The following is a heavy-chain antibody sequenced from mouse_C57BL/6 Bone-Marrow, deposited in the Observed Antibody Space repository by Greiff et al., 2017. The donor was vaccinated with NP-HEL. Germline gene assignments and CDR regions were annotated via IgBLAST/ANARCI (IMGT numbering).Heavy chain of an antibody. V-gene: IGHV1-18*01. CDR1: GYTFTDYN. CDR3: ARPITTVLGDFDY. D-gene: IGHD1-1*01. J-gene: IGHJ2*01. Sequence: VQLKESGPELVKPGASVKIPCKASGYTFTDYNMDWVKQSHGKSLEWIGDINPNNGGTIYNQKFKGKATLTADKSSSTAYMQLSSLTSEDSAVYYCARPITTVLGDFDYWGQGTTLTVSS. CDR2: INPNNGGT.